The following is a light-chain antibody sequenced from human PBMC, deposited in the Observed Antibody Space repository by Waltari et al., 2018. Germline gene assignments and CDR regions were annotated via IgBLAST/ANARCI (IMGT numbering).Light chain of an antibody. V-gene: IGKV3-11*01. CDR2: DAS. CDR3: QQRTNGPPVT. CDR1: QSVRTY. Sequence: EIVLTQSPATLSLSPGERATLSCRASQSVRTYLAWYQHKPGQAPRLLIYDASHRATGIPARLSGSGSGTDFTLTISSLEPDDFAVYYCQQRTNGPPVTFGQGTRLDLK. J-gene: IGKJ5*01.